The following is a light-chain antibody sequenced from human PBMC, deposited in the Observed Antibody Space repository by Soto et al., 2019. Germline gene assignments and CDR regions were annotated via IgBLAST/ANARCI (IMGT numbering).Light chain of an antibody. V-gene: IGKV3-20*01. J-gene: IGKJ1*01. Sequence: EIVVTQSPGTLSLSPGERATLSCRASQTVSSRYLAWYQQKPGQAPRLLIYAASTGAPGVPDRFSGSGSGTDFTLTISRLEPADFAVYYCQQYGNSPKWTFGQGTKVEIK. CDR1: QTVSSRY. CDR2: AAS. CDR3: QQYGNSPKWT.